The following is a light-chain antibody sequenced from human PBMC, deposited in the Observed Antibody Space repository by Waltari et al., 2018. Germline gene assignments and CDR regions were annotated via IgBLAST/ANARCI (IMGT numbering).Light chain of an antibody. CDR2: AAS. CDR1: PGIRND. V-gene: IGKV1-17*01. CDR3: LQHSSYPRT. Sequence: IQMTQSPSSLSASVGDSGPIPVQGKPGIRNDLGWYQQKPGKAPKRLIYAASSLQSGVPSRFSGSGSGTEFTLTISSLQPEDFAAYYCLQHSSYPRTFGGGTKVEIK. J-gene: IGKJ4*02.